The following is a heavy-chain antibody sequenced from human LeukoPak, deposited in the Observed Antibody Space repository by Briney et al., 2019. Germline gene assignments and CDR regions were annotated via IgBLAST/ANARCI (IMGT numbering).Heavy chain of an antibody. CDR1: GGSFSGYY. Sequence: SETLSLTCAVYGGSFSGYYWSWIRQPPGKGLEWIGEINHSGSTNYNPSLKSRVAISVDTSKNQFSLKLSSVTAADTAVYYCARGAPGYCSSTSCYPNYYYYYMDVWGKGTTVTVSS. CDR2: INHSGST. V-gene: IGHV4-34*01. CDR3: ARGAPGYCSSTSCYPNYYYYYMDV. J-gene: IGHJ6*03. D-gene: IGHD2-2*01.